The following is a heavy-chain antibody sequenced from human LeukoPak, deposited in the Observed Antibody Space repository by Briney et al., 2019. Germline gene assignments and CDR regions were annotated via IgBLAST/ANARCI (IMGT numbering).Heavy chain of an antibody. D-gene: IGHD6-19*01. CDR3: AREWLDDAFDF. CDR1: GYTFTSYN. Sequence: GASVKVSCKASGYTFTSYNMHWVRQAPGQGLEWMGIINPGGGSTIYAQKFQGRVTMTRDTSTTTFYMELSSLSSEDSPVYYSAREWLDDAFDFWGHGTMVTVSS. V-gene: IGHV1-46*01. CDR2: INPGGGST. J-gene: IGHJ3*01.